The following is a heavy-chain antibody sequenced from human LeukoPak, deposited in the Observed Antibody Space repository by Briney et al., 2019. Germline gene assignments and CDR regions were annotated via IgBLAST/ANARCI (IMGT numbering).Heavy chain of an antibody. CDR3: ARDRATYYYDSSGYWLDY. D-gene: IGHD3-22*01. J-gene: IGHJ4*02. CDR2: INPSGGST. Sequence: ASVKVSCKASGYTFTSYYMHWVRQAPGQGLEWMGIINPSGGSTSYAQKFQGRVTITRDTSTSTVYMELSSLRSEDTAVYYCARDRATYYYDSSGYWLDYWGQGTLVTVSS. CDR1: GYTFTSYY. V-gene: IGHV1-46*01.